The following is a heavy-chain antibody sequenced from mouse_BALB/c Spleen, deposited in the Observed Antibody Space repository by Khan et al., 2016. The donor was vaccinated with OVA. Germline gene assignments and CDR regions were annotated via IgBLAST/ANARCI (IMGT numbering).Heavy chain of an antibody. D-gene: IGHD3-2*01. V-gene: IGHV2-9*02. CDR2: IWSGGST. CDR1: GFSLTSHG. J-gene: IGHJ2*01. Sequence: VQLLESGPGLVAPSQSLSITCTVSGFSLTSHGVHWVRQPLGKGLEWLGVIWSGGSTNYNSSLMSRLSISKDSSKSQVFLKMYSLQTEDTAIEYCARNRQRYYFDYWGRGATITVAS. CDR3: ARNRQRYYFDY.